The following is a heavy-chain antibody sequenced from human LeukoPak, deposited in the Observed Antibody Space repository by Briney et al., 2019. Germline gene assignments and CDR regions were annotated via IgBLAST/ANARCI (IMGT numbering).Heavy chain of an antibody. V-gene: IGHV4-59*01. CDR3: ARAPRYCSSTSCYHDAFDM. Sequence: SETLSLTCTVSGGSISSYYWSWIRQPPGKGLEWLGYIYYSGSTNYNPSLKSRVTISVDTSKNQFSLKLSSVTAGDTAVYYCARAPRYCSSTSCYHDAFDMWGQGTVVTVSS. D-gene: IGHD2-2*01. CDR1: GGSISSYY. J-gene: IGHJ3*02. CDR2: IYYSGST.